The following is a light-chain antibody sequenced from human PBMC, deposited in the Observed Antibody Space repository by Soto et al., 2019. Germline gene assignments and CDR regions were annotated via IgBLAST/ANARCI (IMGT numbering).Light chain of an antibody. CDR3: SSYTSSSTLYV. J-gene: IGLJ1*01. V-gene: IGLV2-14*01. CDR1: SGDVGCDNY. CDR2: DVS. Sequence: QSALTQPASVSGSPGQSITISCTGTSGDVGCDNYVSWDQQHPGNAPKLMIYDVSNRPSGVPNRFSGSKSGNTASLTISGLQAEDEDDYYCSSYTSSSTLYVFGTGTKHTVL.